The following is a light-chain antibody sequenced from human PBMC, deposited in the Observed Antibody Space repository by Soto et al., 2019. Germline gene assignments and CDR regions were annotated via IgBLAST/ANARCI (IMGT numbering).Light chain of an antibody. Sequence: IQLTQSPSSLSASVGDRVTISCRASQGVSSYLAWYQQKPGKAPKLLIYASSTLQSGGPSRFSGSGSGTEFTLTISRRRPEDFATYYCQLLNSYPPWTFGEGTKVEIK. V-gene: IGKV1-9*01. J-gene: IGKJ1*01. CDR3: QLLNSYPPWT. CDR2: ASS. CDR1: QGVSSY.